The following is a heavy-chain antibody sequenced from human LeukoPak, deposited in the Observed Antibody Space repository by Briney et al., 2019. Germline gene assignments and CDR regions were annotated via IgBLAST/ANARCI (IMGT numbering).Heavy chain of an antibody. J-gene: IGHJ4*02. D-gene: IGHD5-18*01. CDR2: IRSKANSYAT. CDR1: GFTFSGSA. CDR3: TTQQDTAIRY. V-gene: IGHV3-73*01. Sequence: PGGSLRLSCAASGFTFSGSAMHWVRQASGKGLEWVGRIRSKANSYATAFAASVKGRFTISRDDSKNTAYLQMNGLKTEDTAVYYCTTQQDTAIRYWGQGTLVTVSS.